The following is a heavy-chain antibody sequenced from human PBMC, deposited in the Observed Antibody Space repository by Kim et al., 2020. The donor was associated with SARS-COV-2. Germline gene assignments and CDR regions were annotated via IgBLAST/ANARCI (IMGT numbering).Heavy chain of an antibody. CDR3: ARQGLAAGWFDP. J-gene: IGHJ5*02. D-gene: IGHD6-25*01. V-gene: IGHV4-39*01. Sequence: NPSLKSRLTISIDTSKNQFSLKLSSVTAADTAVYYCARQGLAAGWFDPWGQGTLVTVSS.